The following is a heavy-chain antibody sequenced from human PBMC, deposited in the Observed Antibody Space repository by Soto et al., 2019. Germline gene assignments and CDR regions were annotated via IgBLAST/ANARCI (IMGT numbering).Heavy chain of an antibody. Sequence: SVKVSCKASGGTFSSYAISWVRQAPGQGLEWMGGIIPIFGTANYAQKFQGRVTITADESTSTAYMELSSLISEDTAVYYCAREGTDSGGNSGPWGQGTLVTVST. V-gene: IGHV1-69*13. D-gene: IGHD2-21*02. CDR1: GGTFSSYA. CDR2: IIPIFGTA. J-gene: IGHJ5*02. CDR3: AREGTDSGGNSGP.